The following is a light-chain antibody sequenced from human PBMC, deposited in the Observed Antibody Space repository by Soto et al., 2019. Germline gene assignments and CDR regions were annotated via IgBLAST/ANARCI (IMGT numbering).Light chain of an antibody. J-gene: IGKJ1*01. CDR2: KAS. V-gene: IGKV1-5*03. CDR3: QQYKRYTRR. Sequence: DIQMTHCPSTLSASVGYRVTITCRAGESISSWLAWYQQKPGKAAKLLIYKASNLESGVPSRFGCSGSGPEFTLPTSSLQPDHFAAYSCQQYKRYTRRFGQRTTVDLK. CDR1: ESISSW.